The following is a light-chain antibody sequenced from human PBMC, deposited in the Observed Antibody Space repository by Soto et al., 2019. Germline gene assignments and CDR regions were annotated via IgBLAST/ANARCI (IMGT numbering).Light chain of an antibody. J-gene: IGKJ1*01. V-gene: IGKV3-20*01. CDR3: QQYGSSGT. CDR1: QSVSRN. Sequence: EIVMTQSPATLSVSPGERATLSCRASQSVSRNLAWYQQKPGQPPRLLIYGASNRATGIPDRFSGSGSGTDFTLTISRLEPEDFAVYYCQQYGSSGTFGQGTKVDIK. CDR2: GAS.